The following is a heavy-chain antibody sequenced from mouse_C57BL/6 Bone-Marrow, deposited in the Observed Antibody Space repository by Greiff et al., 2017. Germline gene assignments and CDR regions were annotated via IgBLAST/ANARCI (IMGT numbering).Heavy chain of an antibody. D-gene: IGHD2-1*01. V-gene: IGHV2-5*01. CDR1: GFSLTSYG. Sequence: VQLQQSGPGLVQPSQSLSITCTVSGFSLTSYGVHWVRQSPGKGLEWLGVIWRGGSTDYYAAFMSRLSITKDNSKSQVSFKMNSLQADDTAIYYCAKNGNSPYWYFDVWGTGTTVTVSS. CDR3: AKNGNSPYWYFDV. J-gene: IGHJ1*03. CDR2: IWRGGST.